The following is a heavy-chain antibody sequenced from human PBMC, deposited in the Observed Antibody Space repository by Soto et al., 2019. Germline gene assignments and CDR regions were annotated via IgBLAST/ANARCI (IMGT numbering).Heavy chain of an antibody. D-gene: IGHD2-2*02. CDR3: ARDRGPNTPDY. CDR1: GFTFSNYW. Sequence: EVQVVESGGGLVQPGGSLRLSCAVSGFTFSNYWMTWVRQAPGKGLEWVAYMNQDGSQIYYVDSLRGRFTISRDNAKNSLYLQMNSLRVDDTAEYYCARDRGPNTPDYWGQGTLVTVSS. CDR2: MNQDGSQI. V-gene: IGHV3-7*01. J-gene: IGHJ4*02.